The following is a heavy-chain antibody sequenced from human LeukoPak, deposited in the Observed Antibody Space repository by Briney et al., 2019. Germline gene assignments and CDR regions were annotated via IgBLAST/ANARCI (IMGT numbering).Heavy chain of an antibody. CDR2: IYYSGST. V-gene: IGHV4-59*11. CDR3: AREYSGSYLDY. CDR1: GGSISSHY. D-gene: IGHD1-26*01. J-gene: IGHJ4*02. Sequence: SETLSLTCTVSGGSISSHYWSWIRQPPGKGLEWIGYIYYSGSTNYNPSLKSRVTISVDTSKNQFSLKLSSVTAADTAVYYCAREYSGSYLDYWGRGTLVTVSS.